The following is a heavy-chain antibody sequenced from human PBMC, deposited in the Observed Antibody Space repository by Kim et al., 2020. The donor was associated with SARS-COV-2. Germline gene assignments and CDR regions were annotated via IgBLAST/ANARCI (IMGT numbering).Heavy chain of an antibody. V-gene: IGHV3-9*01. D-gene: IGHD2-21*02. J-gene: IGHJ6*02. CDR1: GFTFGDYA. CDR2: ISWNSGSI. CDR3: AKDLVVTAKTRNYYYYGMDV. Sequence: GGSLRLSCAASGFTFGDYAMHWVRQAPGKGLEWVSGISWNSGSIGYADSVKGRFTISRDNAKNSLYLQMNSLRAEDTALYYCAKDLVVTAKTRNYYYYGMDVWGQGTTVTVSS.